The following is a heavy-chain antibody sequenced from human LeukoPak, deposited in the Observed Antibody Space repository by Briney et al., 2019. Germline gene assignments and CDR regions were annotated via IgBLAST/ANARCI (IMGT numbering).Heavy chain of an antibody. V-gene: IGHV4-61*02. CDR2: IYTSGST. CDR1: GGSISSGSYY. CDR3: ARGGSSRPHYYGMDV. J-gene: IGHJ6*02. D-gene: IGHD6-6*01. Sequence: SETLSLTCTVSGGSISSGSYYWSWIRQPAGKGLEWIGCIYTSGSTNYNPSLKSRVTISVDTSKNQFSLKLSSVTAADTAVYYCARGGSSRPHYYGMDVWGQGTTVTVSS.